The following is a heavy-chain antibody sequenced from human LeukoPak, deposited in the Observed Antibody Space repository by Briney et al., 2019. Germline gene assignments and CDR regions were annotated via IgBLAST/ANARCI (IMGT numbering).Heavy chain of an antibody. CDR3: AKRLDESSGYYFDS. CDR2: MGNDGHST. CDR1: GFNFHNYV. D-gene: IGHD3-22*01. J-gene: IGHJ4*02. V-gene: IGHV3-64*04. Sequence: PGGFLRLSCSASGFNFHNYVMRWVRLAPGKRLEYVAAMGNDGHSTHYADSVKGRFTISRDNSKNTLYLQVHSLRAEDTAVYFCAKRLDESSGYYFDSWGQGTLVTVSS.